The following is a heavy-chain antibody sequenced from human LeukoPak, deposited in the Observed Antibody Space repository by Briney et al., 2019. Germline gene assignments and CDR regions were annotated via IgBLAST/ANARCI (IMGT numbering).Heavy chain of an antibody. Sequence: ASVKVSCKVSGYTLTELSMHWVRQAPGKGLEWMGGFDPEDGETIYAQKFQGRVTMTEDTSTDTAYMELSSLRSEDTAVYYCATQDGVVVPAEYYGMDVWGQGTTATVSS. J-gene: IGHJ6*02. CDR2: FDPEDGET. V-gene: IGHV1-24*01. CDR1: GYTLTELS. D-gene: IGHD2-2*01. CDR3: ATQDGVVVPAEYYGMDV.